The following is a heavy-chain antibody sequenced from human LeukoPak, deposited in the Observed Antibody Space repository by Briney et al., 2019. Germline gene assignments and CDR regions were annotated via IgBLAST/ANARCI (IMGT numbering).Heavy chain of an antibody. D-gene: IGHD3-9*01. CDR1: GYTFTSYV. J-gene: IGHJ6*02. CDR2: MNPNSGNT. V-gene: IGHV1-8*01. CDR3: ARAIYDILSYYYGMDV. Sequence: ASVKVSCKASGYTFTSYVINWVRQATGQGLEWMGWMNPNSGNTGYAQKFQGRVTMTRNTSISTAYMELSSLRSEDTAVYYCARAIYDILSYYYGMDVWGQGTTVTVSS.